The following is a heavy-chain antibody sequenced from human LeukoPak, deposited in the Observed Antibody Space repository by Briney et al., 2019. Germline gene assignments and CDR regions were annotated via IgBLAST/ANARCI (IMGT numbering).Heavy chain of an antibody. CDR2: IYYSGST. V-gene: IGHV4-59*01. D-gene: IGHD3-10*01. CDR3: ARGGYYGSGSYWFDP. Sequence: PSETLSLTCTVSGGSISSYYWSWIRQPPGKGLEWIGYIYYSGSTNYNPSLKSRVTISVDTSKNQFSLKLSSVTAADTAVYYCARGGYYGSGSYWFDPWGQGTLVTVSS. J-gene: IGHJ5*02. CDR1: GGSISSYY.